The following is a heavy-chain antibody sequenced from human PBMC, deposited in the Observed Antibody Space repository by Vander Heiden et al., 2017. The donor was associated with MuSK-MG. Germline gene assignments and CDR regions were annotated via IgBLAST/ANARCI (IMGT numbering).Heavy chain of an antibody. CDR3: ARATYYDFWSGYYTEYYFDY. Sequence: QVQLVQSGAEVKKPGASVKVSCKASGSTFTSYGISWVRQAPGQGLEWMGWISAYNGNTNYAQKLQGRVTMTTDTSTSTAYMELRSLRSDDTAVYYCARATYYDFWSGYYTEYYFDYWGQGTLVTVSS. CDR1: GSTFTSYG. D-gene: IGHD3-3*01. CDR2: ISAYNGNT. V-gene: IGHV1-18*01. J-gene: IGHJ4*02.